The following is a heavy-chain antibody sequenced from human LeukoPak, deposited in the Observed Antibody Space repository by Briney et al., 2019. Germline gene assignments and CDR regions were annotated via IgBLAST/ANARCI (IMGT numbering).Heavy chain of an antibody. Sequence: GGSLRLSCAASGFTFSSYWMHWVRQAPGKGLVWVSRINSDGSSTSYADSVKGRFTISRDNAKNTLYLQMNSLRAEDTAVYYCAKGQPYYDFWSGYYTDYYYYMDVWGKGTTVTVSS. V-gene: IGHV3-74*01. D-gene: IGHD3-3*01. CDR2: INSDGSST. CDR3: AKGQPYYDFWSGYYTDYYYYMDV. CDR1: GFTFSSYW. J-gene: IGHJ6*03.